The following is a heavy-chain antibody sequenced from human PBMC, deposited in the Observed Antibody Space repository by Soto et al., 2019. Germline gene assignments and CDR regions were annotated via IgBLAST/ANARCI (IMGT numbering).Heavy chain of an antibody. Sequence: QITLRQSGPTRVRPTQPLTLTCNFSGFSLSTSGVGVGWIRQPPGKAPEWLVVIYWDDDKRYSPSLKNRLTITKYTSENQVGLTMTNMDPVDTGTYYCAHRARYGGSYWDGGYFDAWGQGTPVTVSP. J-gene: IGHJ4*02. CDR1: GFSLSTSGVG. CDR3: AHRARYGGSYWDGGYFDA. CDR2: IYWDDDK. V-gene: IGHV2-5*02. D-gene: IGHD1-26*01.